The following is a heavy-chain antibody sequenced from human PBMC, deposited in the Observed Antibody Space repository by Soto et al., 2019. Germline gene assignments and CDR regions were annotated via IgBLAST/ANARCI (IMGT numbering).Heavy chain of an antibody. CDR3: ARENDPYGFAL. CDR1: GYSFDSYA. Sequence: QVQLVQSQTTQEKPGASVKVSCEAFGYSFDSYAYSWVRQAPGQGLEWMGRIGRGDTKYAQKLQGRVTMTTDTSTNTAYMELRSLRSDDTALYYCARENDPYGFALWGQGTMVTVSS. CDR2: IGRGDT. V-gene: IGHV1-18*01. J-gene: IGHJ3*01.